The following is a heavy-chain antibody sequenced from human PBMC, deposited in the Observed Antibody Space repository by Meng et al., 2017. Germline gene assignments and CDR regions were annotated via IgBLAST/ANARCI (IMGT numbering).Heavy chain of an antibody. CDR1: GFTFDDYG. J-gene: IGHJ4*02. CDR3: ARDEGYYDSSGYFLY. Sequence: GGSLRLSCAASGFTFDDYGMSWVRQAPGKGLEWVSGINWNGGSTGYADSVQGRFTISRDNAKNSLYLQMNSLRAEDTALYYCARDEGYYDSSGYFLYWGQGTLVTVSS. D-gene: IGHD3-22*01. CDR2: INWNGGST. V-gene: IGHV3-20*04.